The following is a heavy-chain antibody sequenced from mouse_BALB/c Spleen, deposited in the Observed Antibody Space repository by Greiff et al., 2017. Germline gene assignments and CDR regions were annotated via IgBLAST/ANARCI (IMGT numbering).Heavy chain of an antibody. V-gene: IGHV1-9*01. CDR3: ARTGPYYGNYRYYFDY. CDR1: GYTFSSYW. J-gene: IGHJ2*01. CDR2: ILPGSGST. Sequence: QVQLKESGAELMKPGASVKISCKATGYTFSSYWIEWVKQRPGHGLEWIGEILPGSGSTNYNEKFKGKATFTADTSSNTAYMQLSSLTSEDSAVYYCARTGPYYGNYRYYFDYWGQGTTLTVSS. D-gene: IGHD2-10*01.